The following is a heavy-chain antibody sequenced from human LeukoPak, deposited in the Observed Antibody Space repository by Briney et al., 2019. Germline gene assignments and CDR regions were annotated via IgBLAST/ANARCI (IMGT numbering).Heavy chain of an antibody. CDR1: GFTFSNYG. CDR2: ISSDVGRT. Sequence: PGGSLRLSCSASGFTFSNYGIHWVRQSPGRGLAHVSGISSDVGRTYYADSVKGRFSISRDNSKKTVYLQMSSLRPEDTALYYCVKGEGAIGGNFFDSWGQGTLVTVSS. V-gene: IGHV3-64D*06. CDR3: VKGEGAIGGNFFDS. J-gene: IGHJ4*02. D-gene: IGHD1-26*01.